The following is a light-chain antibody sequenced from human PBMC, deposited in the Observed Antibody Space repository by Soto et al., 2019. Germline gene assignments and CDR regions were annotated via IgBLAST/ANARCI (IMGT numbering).Light chain of an antibody. V-gene: IGKV1-39*01. CDR2: TTS. CDR3: QQSFTTPYT. Sequence: DIQMTQSPYSLSASVGDRVTITCRASQTIALYVNWFQQKPGKAPKHLIYTTSSLQSGVPPRFSGSRSETDFTLTISRLQPEDSATYYCQQSFTTPYTFGQGTKLEIK. CDR1: QTIALY. J-gene: IGKJ2*01.